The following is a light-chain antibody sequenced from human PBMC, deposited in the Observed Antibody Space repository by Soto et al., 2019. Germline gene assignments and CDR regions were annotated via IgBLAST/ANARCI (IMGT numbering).Light chain of an antibody. CDR2: AAS. Sequence: MGLTQSPATVAWSQRERATLSCRASQSISSYLAWYQQKPGKAPRLLIYAASNRQTGIPARFSGTGSGTEFTLTISSLQPEDFALYYCQQYNDWPLTFGQGTKVDIK. CDR1: QSISSY. J-gene: IGKJ1*01. CDR3: QQYNDWPLT. V-gene: IGKV3-11*01.